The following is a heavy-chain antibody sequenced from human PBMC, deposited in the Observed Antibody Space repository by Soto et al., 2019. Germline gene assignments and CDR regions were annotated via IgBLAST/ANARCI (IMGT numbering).Heavy chain of an antibody. V-gene: IGHV3-74*01. D-gene: IGHD6-13*01. CDR1: GFTFSTYW. J-gene: IGHJ4*02. CDR3: AGGASSTCNY. Sequence: GGSLRLSCAASGFTFSTYWMHWVRQVPGKGLVWVSRIKSDGSDTSYADSAKGRFTISRDNAKNTLYLQMNSLRVEDTAVYYCAGGASSTCNYWGQGALVTVSA. CDR2: IKSDGSDT.